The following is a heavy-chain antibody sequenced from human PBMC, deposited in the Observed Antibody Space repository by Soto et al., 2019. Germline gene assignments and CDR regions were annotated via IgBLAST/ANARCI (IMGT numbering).Heavy chain of an antibody. CDR3: VRDGTKNLRDRFDP. CDR2: IYATGST. V-gene: IGHV4-4*07. D-gene: IGHD1-1*01. CDR1: GASLSSYY. J-gene: IGHJ5*02. Sequence: SETLSLTCNVSGASLSSYYWSWIRQPPGKGLEWIGRIYATGSTDYNPSLKSRITMSVDMSKKQFSLTLRSVTAADTAMYYCVRDGTKNLRDRFDPWGRGILVTVS.